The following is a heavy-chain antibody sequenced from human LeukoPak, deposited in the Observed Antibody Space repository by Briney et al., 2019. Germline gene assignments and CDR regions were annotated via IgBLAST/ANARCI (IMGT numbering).Heavy chain of an antibody. CDR1: GYTFTSYY. D-gene: IGHD6-13*01. CDR3: ASSSARDSSSWSRGGYYYYYYMDV. Sequence: ASVKVSCKASGYTFTSYYMHWVRQAPGQGLEWMGIINPSGGSTSYAQKFQGRVTMTRDTSTSTVYMELSSLRSEDTAVYYCASSSARDSSSWSRGGYYYYYYMDVWGKGTTVTVPS. J-gene: IGHJ6*03. CDR2: INPSGGST. V-gene: IGHV1-46*01.